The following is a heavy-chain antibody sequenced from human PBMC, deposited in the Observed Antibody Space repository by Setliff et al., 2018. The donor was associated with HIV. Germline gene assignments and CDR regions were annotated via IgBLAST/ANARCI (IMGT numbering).Heavy chain of an antibody. Sequence: GGSLRLSCAASGFTFTNAWMNWVRQAPGKGLEWVSGISWNSGIIYYADSVKGRFTTSRDNAKNSLYLQMNSLRAEDTAVYYCAREVRGPEGIAAPGTGDYWGQGTLVTVSS. D-gene: IGHD6-13*01. CDR1: GFTFTNAW. V-gene: IGHV3-48*04. J-gene: IGHJ4*02. CDR2: ISWNSGII. CDR3: AREVRGPEGIAAPGTGDY.